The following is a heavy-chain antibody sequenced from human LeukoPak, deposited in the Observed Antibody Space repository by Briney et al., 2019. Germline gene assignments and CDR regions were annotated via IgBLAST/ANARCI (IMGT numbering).Heavy chain of an antibody. CDR1: GFTFSSYA. V-gene: IGHV3-23*01. Sequence: GGSLRLSCAASGFTFSSYAMSWVRQAPGKGLEWVSAISGSGGSTYYADSVKGRFTISRDNSKNTLYLQMNSLRAEDTAVYYCAKDFTGQPLVTSNYFDYWGQGTPVTVSS. D-gene: IGHD2-21*02. J-gene: IGHJ4*02. CDR2: ISGSGGST. CDR3: AKDFTGQPLVTSNYFDY.